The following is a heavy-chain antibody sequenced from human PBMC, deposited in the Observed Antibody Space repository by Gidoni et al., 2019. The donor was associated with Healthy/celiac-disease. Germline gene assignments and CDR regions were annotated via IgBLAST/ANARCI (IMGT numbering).Heavy chain of an antibody. J-gene: IGHJ4*02. Sequence: EVQLLESGGGLVQPGGSLRLSCAASGFPFSICASRWVRQAPGKGLGWVPAISGSGGSTYYADSVKGRFTISRDNSKNTLYLQMNSLRAEDTAVYYCAKAPPLYYYDSSGYPGHFDYWGQGTLVTVSS. D-gene: IGHD3-22*01. CDR1: GFPFSICA. CDR3: AKAPPLYYYDSSGYPGHFDY. CDR2: ISGSGGST. V-gene: IGHV3-23*01.